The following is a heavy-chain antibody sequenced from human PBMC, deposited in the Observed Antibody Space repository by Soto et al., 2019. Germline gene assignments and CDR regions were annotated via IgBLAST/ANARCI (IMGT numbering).Heavy chain of an antibody. D-gene: IGHD5-12*01. CDR2: INAANGAT. CDR1: GYTFTAYT. J-gene: IGHJ4*02. Sequence: ASVKVSCKASGYTFTAYTIHWVRQAPGQSLEWMGWINAANGATKYSEKFQGRVTITRDTSARTAYMDLSSLSSKDTAVYFCARVSFETSGFADYWGQGTLVSVSS. CDR3: ARVSFETSGFADY. V-gene: IGHV1-3*01.